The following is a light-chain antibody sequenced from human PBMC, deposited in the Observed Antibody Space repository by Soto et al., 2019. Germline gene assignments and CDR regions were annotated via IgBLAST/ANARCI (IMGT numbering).Light chain of an antibody. CDR2: GAS. V-gene: IGKV3-20*01. CDR3: QQYGSSSWT. CDR1: QSISSSY. Sequence: ERVMTQSPGTLSLSPGERATLSCRASQSISSSYLAWYQQRPGQAPRLLIYGASSRATGIPDRFSGSGSGTEFTLTISRLEPEDFAVYYCQQYGSSSWTFGQGTKVDI. J-gene: IGKJ1*01.